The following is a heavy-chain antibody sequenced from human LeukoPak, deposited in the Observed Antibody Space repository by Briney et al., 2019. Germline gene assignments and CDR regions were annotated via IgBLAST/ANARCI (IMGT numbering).Heavy chain of an antibody. Sequence: GGSLRLSCAASGFTFSTYSMNWVRQAPGKGLEWVSYIDTGTSTIYYADSVKGRFTISKDNAKNSLYLQMNSLRAEDTALYYCVRDHHRRLYDSQARDTFDIWGQGTMVTVSS. CDR2: IDTGTSTI. D-gene: IGHD3-22*01. V-gene: IGHV3-48*01. CDR1: GFTFSTYS. CDR3: VRDHHRRLYDSQARDTFDI. J-gene: IGHJ3*02.